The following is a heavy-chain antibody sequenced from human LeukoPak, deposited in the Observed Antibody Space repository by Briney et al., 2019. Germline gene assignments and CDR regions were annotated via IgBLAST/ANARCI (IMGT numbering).Heavy chain of an antibody. CDR2: INHSGST. D-gene: IGHD5-12*01. CDR3: ARDCSKKGWLRVETPKYYFDY. V-gene: IGHV4-34*01. Sequence: SETLSLTCAVYGGSFSGYYWSWIRQPPGKGLEWIGEINHSGSTNYNPSLKSRVTISVDTSKNQFSLKLSSVTAEDTAVYYCARDCSKKGWLRVETPKYYFDYWGQGTLVTVSS. J-gene: IGHJ4*02. CDR1: GGSFSGYY.